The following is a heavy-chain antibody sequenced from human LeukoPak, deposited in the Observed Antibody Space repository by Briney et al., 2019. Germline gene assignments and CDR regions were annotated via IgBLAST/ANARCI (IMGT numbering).Heavy chain of an antibody. CDR1: GFTFSSYS. CDR2: ISSSSSYI. V-gene: IGHV3-21*01. Sequence: GGSLRLSCAASGFTFSSYSMNWVRQAPGKGLEWVSSISSSSSYIYYAGSVKGRFTISRDNAKNSLYLQMNSLRAEDTAVYYCARGRSYYDYWGQGTLVTVSS. J-gene: IGHJ4*02. CDR3: ARGRSYYDY.